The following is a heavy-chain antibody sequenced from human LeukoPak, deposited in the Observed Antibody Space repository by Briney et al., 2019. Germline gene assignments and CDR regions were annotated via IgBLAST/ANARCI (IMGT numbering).Heavy chain of an antibody. CDR1: GFTFGDYA. D-gene: IGHD3-3*01. CDR3: TRVSGPFIITIFGVE. V-gene: IGHV3-49*03. Sequence: PGRSLRLSCTASGFTFGDYAMSWFRQAPGKGLEWVCFIRSSVYGGKTEYAASVKGRFTISRDDSKRIAHMHMNSLKTTDTSLCYCTRVSGPFIITIFGVEGGQGTLVTVSS. CDR2: IRSSVYGGKT. J-gene: IGHJ4*02.